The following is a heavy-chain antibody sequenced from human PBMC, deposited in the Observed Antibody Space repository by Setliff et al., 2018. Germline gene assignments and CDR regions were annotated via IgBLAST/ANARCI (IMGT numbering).Heavy chain of an antibody. CDR1: GFPFSIYS. J-gene: IGHJ4*01. D-gene: IGHD2-8*01. V-gene: IGHV3-23*01. CDR3: VKGTNVVMVYTGFDH. Sequence: GGSLRLSCAASGFPFSIYSMHWVRQAPGKGLEWVSSISDSAGSIHLADSVKGRFTISRDNAKNTLFLQMSSLRAADTAVYYCVKGTNVVMVYTGFDHWGQGTLVTVSS. CDR2: ISDSAGSI.